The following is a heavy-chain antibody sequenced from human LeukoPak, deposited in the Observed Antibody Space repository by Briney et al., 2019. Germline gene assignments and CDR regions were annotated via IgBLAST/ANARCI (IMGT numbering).Heavy chain of an antibody. Sequence: PGGSLRLSCAASGFTFSSYAMSWVRQAPGQGLEWVSSITSRGNTFYADSVKGRFTISRDNAKNSLYLQMNSLRAEDTAVYYCARDPTRDDCWGQGTLVTVSS. CDR3: ARDPTRDDC. V-gene: IGHV3-21*01. D-gene: IGHD2-21*01. CDR2: ITSRGNT. CDR1: GFTFSSYA. J-gene: IGHJ4*02.